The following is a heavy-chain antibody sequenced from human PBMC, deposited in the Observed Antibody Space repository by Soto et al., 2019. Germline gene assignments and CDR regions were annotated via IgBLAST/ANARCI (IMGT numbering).Heavy chain of an antibody. CDR2: FYYSGST. CDR3: ARLGGYFCGTSCYGYYGMVG. CDR1: GGSISSGPYS. J-gene: IGHJ6*02. V-gene: IGHV4-39*01. Sequence: SETLSLTCTVSGGSISSGPYSWGWIRQPPGKGLEWIGTFYYSGSTYYNPSLESRVTISVDTSKNQFSLKVSSVTAADTAMYYCARLGGYFCGTSCYGYYGMVGWGPGTTVTVFS. D-gene: IGHD2-2*01.